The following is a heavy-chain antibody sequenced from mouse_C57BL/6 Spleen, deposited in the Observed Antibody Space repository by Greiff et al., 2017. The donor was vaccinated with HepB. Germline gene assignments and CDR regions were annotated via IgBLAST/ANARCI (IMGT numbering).Heavy chain of an antibody. Sequence: QVQLKQSGAELARPGASVKLSCKASGYTFTSYGISWVKQRTGQGLEWIGEIYPRSGNTYYNEKFKGKATLTADKSSSTAYMELRSLTSEDSAVYFCARSNYYGSSTDYAMDYWGQGTSVTVSS. D-gene: IGHD1-1*01. V-gene: IGHV1-81*01. CDR2: IYPRSGNT. CDR1: GYTFTSYG. CDR3: ARSNYYGSSTDYAMDY. J-gene: IGHJ4*01.